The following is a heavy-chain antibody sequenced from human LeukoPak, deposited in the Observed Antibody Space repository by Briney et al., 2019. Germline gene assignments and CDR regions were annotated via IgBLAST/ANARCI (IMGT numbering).Heavy chain of an antibody. CDR2: IYYSGST. D-gene: IGHD2-2*02. V-gene: IGHV4-39*01. CDR1: GGSISSSNYS. J-gene: IGHJ5*02. CDR3: ARFGYIPNWFDP. Sequence: PSETLSLTCTVSGGSISSSNYSWVWIRQPPGKALEWIASIYYSGSTYYNPSLKNRVTISVDTSRNQFSLRLRSVTAADTAVYFCARFGYIPNWFDPWGQGTLVSVST.